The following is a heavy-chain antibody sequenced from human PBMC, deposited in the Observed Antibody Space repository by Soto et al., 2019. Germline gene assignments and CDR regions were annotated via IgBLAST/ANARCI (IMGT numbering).Heavy chain of an antibody. CDR1: GVNFSNFA. CDR3: ANRHDGSGFYYGWFFQH. CDR2: IGASGGAR. Sequence: EVQLLESGGHLVQPGGSLRLSCAASGVNFSNFAMSWVRQAPGKGLEWVSAIGASGGARYYADSVKGRFTISRDNSKNTLYLQMNSLRVEXXXXXFCANRHDGSGFYYGWFFQHWGRGTLVTVSS. J-gene: IGHJ1*01. V-gene: IGHV3-23*01. D-gene: IGHD3-22*01.